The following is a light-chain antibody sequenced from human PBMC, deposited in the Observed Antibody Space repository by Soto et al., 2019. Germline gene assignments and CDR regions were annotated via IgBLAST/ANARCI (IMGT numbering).Light chain of an antibody. CDR1: QSISSY. V-gene: IGKV1-39*01. CDR2: SAS. CDR3: QQSYSTPLT. J-gene: IGKJ4*01. Sequence: DIQMTQSPSSLSASVGDRVTITCRASQSISSYFNWYQQKPGKAPNLLIYSASSLQSGVPSRFSGSGSGTDFTLTISSLQPEDCATYYCQQSYSTPLTFGGGTKVEIK.